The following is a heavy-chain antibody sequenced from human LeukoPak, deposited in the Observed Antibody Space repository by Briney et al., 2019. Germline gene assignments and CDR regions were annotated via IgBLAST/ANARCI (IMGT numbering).Heavy chain of an antibody. CDR2: IKYDGSDK. CDR1: GFTFRDYW. Sequence: GGSLRLSCVASGFTFRDYWMTWVRQVPGKGLESVANIKYDGSDKYYADTVKGPFTISRDNAKNSVYLQMNSLRVEDTAVYYCARRNLFDYWGQGTVVTVSS. J-gene: IGHJ4*02. D-gene: IGHD1-14*01. V-gene: IGHV3-7*01. CDR3: ARRNLFDY.